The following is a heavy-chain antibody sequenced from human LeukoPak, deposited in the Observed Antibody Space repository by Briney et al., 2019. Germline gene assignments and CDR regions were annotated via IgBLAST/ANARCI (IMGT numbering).Heavy chain of an antibody. J-gene: IGHJ4*02. Sequence: PGGSLRLSCETSGFTFSHYGMHWVRQAPGAVLEWVAVIWSDASNTYYADSVKGRFTISRDNSSNTLYLQMSSLRAEDTAVYYCAKDAERGFDYSNSLNYWGQGTLVTVSS. CDR1: GFTFSHYG. D-gene: IGHD4-11*01. CDR2: IWSDASNT. CDR3: AKDAERGFDYSNSLNY. V-gene: IGHV3-33*06.